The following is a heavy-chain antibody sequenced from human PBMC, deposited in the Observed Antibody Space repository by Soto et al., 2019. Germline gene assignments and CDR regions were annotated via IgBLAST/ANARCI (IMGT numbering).Heavy chain of an antibody. Sequence: PSETLSLTCTVSGGSISSYYWSWIRQPPGKGLEWIGYIYYSGSTNYNPSLKSRVTISVDTSKNQFSLKLSSVTAADTAVYYCARVDIFTGTSDYWGQGTLVTVSS. D-gene: IGHD3-9*01. V-gene: IGHV4-59*01. CDR1: GGSISSYY. J-gene: IGHJ4*02. CDR2: IYYSGST. CDR3: ARVDIFTGTSDY.